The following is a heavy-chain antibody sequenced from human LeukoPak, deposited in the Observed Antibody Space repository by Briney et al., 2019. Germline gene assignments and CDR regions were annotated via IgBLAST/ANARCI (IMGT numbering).Heavy chain of an antibody. J-gene: IGHJ4*02. CDR1: GLTFSSYA. V-gene: IGHV3-23*01. CDR2: TSGSGGST. D-gene: IGHD3-10*01. CDR3: AKDRNYGSGSPFDY. Sequence: PGGSLRLSCAASGLTFSSYAMSWVRQAPGKGLEWVSATSGSGGSTYYADSVKGRFTISRDNSKNTLYLQMNSLRAEDTAVYYCAKDRNYGSGSPFDYWGQGTLVTVSS.